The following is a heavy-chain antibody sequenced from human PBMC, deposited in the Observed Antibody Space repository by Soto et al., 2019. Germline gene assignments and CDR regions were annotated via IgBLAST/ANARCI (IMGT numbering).Heavy chain of an antibody. D-gene: IGHD6-13*01. Sequence: SETPSLTCTVSGGSICSYYWSWIRQHPGKGLEWIGYIYYSGSTNYNPSLKSRVTISVDTSKNQFSLKLSSVTAADTAVYYCARLFIAAAVCYFDYWGQGTLVTVSS. J-gene: IGHJ4*02. CDR3: ARLFIAAAVCYFDY. CDR1: GGSICSYY. V-gene: IGHV4-59*08. CDR2: IYYSGST.